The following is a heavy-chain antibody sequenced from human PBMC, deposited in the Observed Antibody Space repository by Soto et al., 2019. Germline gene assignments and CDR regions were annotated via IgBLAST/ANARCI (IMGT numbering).Heavy chain of an antibody. D-gene: IGHD3-9*01. Sequence: ASVKVSCKVSGYTLTELSMHWVRQAPGKGLEWMGGFDPEDGETIYAQKFLGRVTMTEDTSTDTAYMELSSLRSEDTAVYYCATGPRRRYFDWLFRETPKCFYPWGQGNLVTVS. V-gene: IGHV1-24*01. CDR1: GYTLTELS. CDR2: FDPEDGET. J-gene: IGHJ5*02. CDR3: ATGPRRRYFDWLFRETPKCFYP.